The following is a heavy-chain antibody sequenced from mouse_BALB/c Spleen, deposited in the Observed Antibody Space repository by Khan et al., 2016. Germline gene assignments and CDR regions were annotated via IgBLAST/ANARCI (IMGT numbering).Heavy chain of an antibody. CDR1: GNSITSGYS. CDR3: ARYYYGGAPWFAY. Sequence: EVQLQESGPDLVKPSQSLSLTCTVTGNSITSGYSWHWIRQFPGNKLEWMGYIHYSGSTNYKPSLKSRISITRDTSKNQFFLQLNSVTTEDTATXYCARYYYGGAPWFAYWGQGTLVTVSA. D-gene: IGHD1-1*01. CDR2: IHYSGST. J-gene: IGHJ3*01. V-gene: IGHV3-1*02.